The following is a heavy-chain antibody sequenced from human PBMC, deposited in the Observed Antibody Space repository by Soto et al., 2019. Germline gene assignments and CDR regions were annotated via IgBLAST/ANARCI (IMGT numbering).Heavy chain of an antibody. Sequence: SETLSLTCTVSGGSISSSSYYWGWIRQPPGKGLEWIGSIYYSGSTYYNPSLKSRVTISVDTSKNQFSLKLSSVTAADTAVYYCARPSSRDCSGGSCSPYYYYMDVWGKGTTVTVSS. D-gene: IGHD2-15*01. J-gene: IGHJ6*03. V-gene: IGHV4-39*01. CDR3: ARPSSRDCSGGSCSPYYYYMDV. CDR2: IYYSGST. CDR1: GGSISSSSYY.